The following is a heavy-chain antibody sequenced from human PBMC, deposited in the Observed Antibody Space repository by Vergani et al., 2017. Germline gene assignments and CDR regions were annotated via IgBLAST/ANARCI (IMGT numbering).Heavy chain of an antibody. V-gene: IGHV1-69*01. J-gene: IGHJ6*03. D-gene: IGHD3-3*01. CDR1: GGTFSSYA. CDR3: ARGPSQYYDFWSGPPYYYYYMDV. CDR2: IIPIFGTA. Sequence: QVQLVQSGAEVKKPGSSVKVSCKASGGTFSSYAISWVRQAPGQGLEWMGGIIPIFGTANYAQKFQGRVTITADESTSTAYMELSSLRSEDTAVYYCARGPSQYYDFWSGPPYYYYYMDVWGKGTTVTVSS.